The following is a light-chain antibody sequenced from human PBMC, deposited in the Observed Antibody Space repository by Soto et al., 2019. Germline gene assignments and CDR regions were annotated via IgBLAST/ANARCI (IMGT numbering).Light chain of an antibody. Sequence: IVWTQSPVTLSLSPGERATLSCRASQSVSSSYLAWYQQKPGQAPRLLIYGASSRATGIPDRFSGSGSGTDFTLTISRLEPEDFAVYYCQQGKGFTFGPGTKVDIK. J-gene: IGKJ3*01. CDR1: QSVSSSY. CDR2: GAS. CDR3: QQGKGFT. V-gene: IGKV3-20*01.